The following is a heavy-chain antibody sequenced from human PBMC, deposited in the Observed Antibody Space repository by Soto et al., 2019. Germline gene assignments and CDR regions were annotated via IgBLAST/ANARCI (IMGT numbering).Heavy chain of an antibody. D-gene: IGHD6-13*01. CDR1: GGSISSYY. V-gene: IGHV4-59*06. CDR2: IYYSGST. J-gene: IGHJ6*02. Sequence: SETLSLTCTVSGGSISSYYWSWIRQPPGKGLEWIGYIYYSGSTYYNPSLKSRVTISVDTSKNQFSLKLSSVTAADTAVYYCARYSSPPLYYYGMDVWGQGTTVTVSS. CDR3: ARYSSPPLYYYGMDV.